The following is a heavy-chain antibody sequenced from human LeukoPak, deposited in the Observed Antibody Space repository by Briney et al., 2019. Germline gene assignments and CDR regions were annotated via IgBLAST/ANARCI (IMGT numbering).Heavy chain of an antibody. J-gene: IGHJ4*02. Sequence: GGSLKLSCAAFGFTFSTYTMSWVRQAPGKGLEWVSAISGSGGNTYYADSVKGRFTISRDNSKNTLYLQMDSLRADDTAVYYCAKAAFSRTSYFDYWGQGTLVTASS. CDR2: ISGSGGNT. V-gene: IGHV3-23*01. CDR3: AKAAFSRTSYFDY. D-gene: IGHD3-3*02. CDR1: GFTFSTYT.